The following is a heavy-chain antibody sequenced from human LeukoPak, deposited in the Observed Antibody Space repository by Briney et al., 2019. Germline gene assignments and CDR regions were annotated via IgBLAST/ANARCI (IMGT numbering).Heavy chain of an antibody. D-gene: IGHD1-7*01. CDR1: GFSFSDYT. V-gene: IGHV3-21*01. CDR2: ISSGSAYI. J-gene: IGHJ4*02. Sequence: GGSLRLSCTASGFSFSDYTMNWVRQAPGKGLELLSSISSGSAYIHYADSVKGRFTISRDNAKNSLNLQMSSLRAEDTAVYYCASGTTGTTGFNYWGQGTLVTASS. CDR3: ASGTTGTTGFNY.